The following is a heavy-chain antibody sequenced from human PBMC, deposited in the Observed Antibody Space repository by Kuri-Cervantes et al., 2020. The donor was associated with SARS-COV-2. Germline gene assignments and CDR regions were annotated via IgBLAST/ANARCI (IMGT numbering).Heavy chain of an antibody. CDR1: GGSFSDYY. CDR2: INHSGST. Sequence: SQTLSLTCAVYGGSFSDYYWSWVRQPPGKGLEWIGEINHSGSTNYNPSLNGRVTISVDTSKNQFSLKLSSVTAADTAVYYCARLSVPNYYFWSGYPPGGYYFDYWGQGTLVTVSS. V-gene: IGHV4-34*01. CDR3: ARLSVPNYYFWSGYPPGGYYFDY. J-gene: IGHJ4*02. D-gene: IGHD3-3*01.